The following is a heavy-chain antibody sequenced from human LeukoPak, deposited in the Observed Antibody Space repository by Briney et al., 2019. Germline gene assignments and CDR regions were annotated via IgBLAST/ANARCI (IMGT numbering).Heavy chain of an antibody. D-gene: IGHD1-26*01. J-gene: IGHJ3*02. CDR2: IIPIFGTA. V-gene: IGHV1-69*05. CDR3: ARDGSGTIAAFDI. CDR1: GGTFSSYA. Sequence: SVKVSCKASGGTFSSYAISWVRQAPGQGLEWMGGIIPIFGTANYAQKFQGRVTITTDESTSTAYMELSSLRSEDTAVYYCARDGSGTIAAFDIWGQGTMVTVFS.